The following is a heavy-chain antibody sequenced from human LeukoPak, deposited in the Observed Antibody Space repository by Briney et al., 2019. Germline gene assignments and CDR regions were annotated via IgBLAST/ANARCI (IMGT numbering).Heavy chain of an antibody. D-gene: IGHD3-10*01. Sequence: SETLSLTCTVSGGSISSFYWSWIRQPPGKGLEWIGCMSYSGSTNYNPSLKSRVTISLDTSRNQFSLKLNSVTAADTAVYYCAISNGYGLVDIWGQGTMVTVSS. V-gene: IGHV4-59*12. J-gene: IGHJ3*02. CDR2: MSYSGST. CDR3: AISNGYGLVDI. CDR1: GGSISSFY.